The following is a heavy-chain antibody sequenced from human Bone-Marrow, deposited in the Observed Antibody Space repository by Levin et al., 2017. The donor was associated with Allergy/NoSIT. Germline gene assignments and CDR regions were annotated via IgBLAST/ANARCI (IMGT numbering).Heavy chain of an antibody. V-gene: IGHV3-23*01. CDR3: AKGGEKFYDLWSAYYTRKDYYYYMDV. CDR2: ISGSYGTT. Sequence: PGGSLRLSCAASGFTFTDYAMAWVRQAPGKGLEWVSAISGSYGTTYYADSVKGRFTISRDNSKNMVSLQMYSLRVDDTGRYYCAKGGEKFYDLWSAYYTRKDYYYYMDVWGQGTTVIVS. J-gene: IGHJ6*03. CDR1: GFTFTDYA. D-gene: IGHD3-3*01.